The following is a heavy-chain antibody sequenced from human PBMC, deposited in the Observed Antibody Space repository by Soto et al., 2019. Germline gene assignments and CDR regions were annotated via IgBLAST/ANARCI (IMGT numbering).Heavy chain of an antibody. Sequence: PSETLSLICTVSGGSISSGGYYWSWIRQHPGKGLEWIGYIYYSGSTYYNPSLKSRVTISVDTSKNQFSLKLSSVTAADTAVYYCARSRGSPVGATNEPIGYWGQGTLVTVSS. CDR1: GGSISSGGYY. CDR3: ARSRGSPVGATNEPIGY. CDR2: IYYSGST. D-gene: IGHD1-26*01. J-gene: IGHJ4*02. V-gene: IGHV4-31*03.